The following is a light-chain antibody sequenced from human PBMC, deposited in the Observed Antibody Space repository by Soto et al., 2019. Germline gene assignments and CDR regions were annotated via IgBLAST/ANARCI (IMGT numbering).Light chain of an antibody. J-gene: IGLJ3*02. Sequence: QTVVTQEPSFSVSPGGTVTLTCGLTSGSVSTSSYPSWYQQTPGQAPRTLIYSTITRSSGVPDRFSGSILGNKAALTITGDQADDESDYYCVLYMGNGIWVFCGGTKLTVL. CDR1: SGSVSTSSY. CDR2: STI. V-gene: IGLV8-61*01. CDR3: VLYMGNGIWV.